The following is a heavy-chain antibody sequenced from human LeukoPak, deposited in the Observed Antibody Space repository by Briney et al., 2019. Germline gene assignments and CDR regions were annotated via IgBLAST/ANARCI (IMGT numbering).Heavy chain of an antibody. CDR1: GFTFSSYS. D-gene: IGHD2-2*01. V-gene: IGHV3-21*01. Sequence: GGSLRLSCAASGFTFSSYSMNWVRQAPGKGLEWVSSISSSSSYIYYADSVKGRFTISRDNAKNSLYLQMNSLRAEDTAVYYRAPTEYQLPYYFDYWGQGTLVTVSS. J-gene: IGHJ4*02. CDR3: APTEYQLPYYFDY. CDR2: ISSSSSYI.